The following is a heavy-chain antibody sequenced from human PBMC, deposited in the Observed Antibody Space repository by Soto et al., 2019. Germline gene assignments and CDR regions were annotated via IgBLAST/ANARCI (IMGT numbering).Heavy chain of an antibody. J-gene: IGHJ4*02. CDR3: ACARATTLF. D-gene: IGHD1-26*01. CDR2: ISYDGSNK. Sequence: HPGGSLRLSCAAHGLTFSSYAMHWVRQAPGKGLEWVAVISYDGSNKYYADSVKGRFTISRANSKNTLYLQMNSLRAEDTAVYYFACARATTLFWCQGXLLTVSS. V-gene: IGHV3-30-3*01. CDR1: GLTFSSYA.